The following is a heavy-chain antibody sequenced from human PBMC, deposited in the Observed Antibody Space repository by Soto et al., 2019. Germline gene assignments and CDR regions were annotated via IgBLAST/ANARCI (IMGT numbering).Heavy chain of an antibody. CDR1: GLSLSTSGVG. CDR3: ANRRGCGNSFGY. J-gene: IGHJ4*02. V-gene: IGHV2-5*02. D-gene: IGHD2-21*01. Sequence: QITLKESGPTLVKPTQTLTLTCTFSGLSLSTSGVGVGWIRQPPGKALEWLALIYWDDDKRYSPSLKSRLTITKDTAKNQVVLTMTNMDPVDTATYYCANRRGCGNSFGYWGQGTLFTVSS. CDR2: IYWDDDK.